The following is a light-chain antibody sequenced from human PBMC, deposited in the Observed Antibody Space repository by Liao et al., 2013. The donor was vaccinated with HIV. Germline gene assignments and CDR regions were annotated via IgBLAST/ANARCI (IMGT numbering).Light chain of an antibody. V-gene: IGLV3-1*01. CDR2: QDT. CDR1: KLGDKY. Sequence: SYELTQPPSVSVSPGQTASITCSGDKLGDKYVCWYQQKPGQSPVLVLYQDTKRPSGIPERFSGSNSGNTATLTISGTQAMDEADYYCQAWDRNTAIFGGGTKLTVL. CDR3: QAWDRNTAI. J-gene: IGLJ2*01.